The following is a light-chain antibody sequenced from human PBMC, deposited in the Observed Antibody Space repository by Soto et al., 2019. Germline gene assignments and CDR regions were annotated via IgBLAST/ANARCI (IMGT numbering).Light chain of an antibody. CDR1: QSVSSD. J-gene: IGKJ1*01. CDR2: ASS. CDR3: QHYNNWPLT. Sequence: EIVMTQSPATLSVSPGESATLSCRASQSVSSDLAWYHQKPGQAPRLLIYASSTRATGIPARFSGSGSGTEFTLTINSLQSEDFAVYYCQHYNNWPLTFGQGTKVEIK. V-gene: IGKV3-15*01.